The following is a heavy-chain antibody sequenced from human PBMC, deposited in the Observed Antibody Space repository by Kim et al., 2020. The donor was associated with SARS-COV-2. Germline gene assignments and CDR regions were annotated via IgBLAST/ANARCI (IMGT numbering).Heavy chain of an antibody. J-gene: IGHJ4*01. CDR1: GFTFSSYG. CDR2: ISYDGSNK. V-gene: IGHV3-30*18. CDR3: AKDFYDFWSGGGYYFDY. D-gene: IGHD3-3*01. Sequence: GGSLRLSCAASGFTFSSYGMHWVRQAPGKGLEWVAVISYDGSNKYYADSVKGRFTISRDNSKNTLYLQMNSLRAEDTAVYYCAKDFYDFWSGGGYYFDY.